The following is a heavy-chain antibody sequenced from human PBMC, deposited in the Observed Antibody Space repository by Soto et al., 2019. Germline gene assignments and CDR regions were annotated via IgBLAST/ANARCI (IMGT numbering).Heavy chain of an antibody. J-gene: IGHJ6*03. Sequence: GGSLRLSCAASGFTFSSYSMNWVRQAPGKGLEWVSYISSSSSTIYYADSVKGRFTISRDNAKNSLYLQMNSLRAEDTAVYYCARVGNYYYYYMDVWGKGTTVTVSS. CDR3: ARVGNYYYYYMDV. V-gene: IGHV3-48*01. D-gene: IGHD6-13*01. CDR2: ISSSSSTI. CDR1: GFTFSSYS.